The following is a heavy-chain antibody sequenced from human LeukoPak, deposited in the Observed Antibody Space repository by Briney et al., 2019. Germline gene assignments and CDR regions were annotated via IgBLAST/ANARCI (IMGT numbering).Heavy chain of an antibody. CDR1: GFTFSSYT. CDR3: ARGKGIVATAFDY. CDR2: ISGSGGST. Sequence: GGSLRLSCAASGFTFSSYTMSWVRQAPGKGLEWVSVISGSGGSTYYADSVKGRFTVSRDNSKNTLYLQMNSLRAEDTAVYYCARGKGIVATAFDYWGQGTLVTVSS. V-gene: IGHV3-23*01. D-gene: IGHD5-12*01. J-gene: IGHJ4*02.